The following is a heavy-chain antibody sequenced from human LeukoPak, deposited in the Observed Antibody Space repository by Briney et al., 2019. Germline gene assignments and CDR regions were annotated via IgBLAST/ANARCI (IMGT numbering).Heavy chain of an antibody. CDR1: GYTFTGYY. J-gene: IGHJ5*02. CDR2: INPNSGGT. D-gene: IGHD6-19*01. Sequence: ASVKVSCKASGYTFTGYYLHWVRQAPGQGLEWMGWINPNSGGTNYAQKLQGRVTLTRDTSISTVYMEVIRLRSDDTAVYYCARDPAGSGWYPNWFDLWGQGTLVTVSS. V-gene: IGHV1-2*02. CDR3: ARDPAGSGWYPNWFDL.